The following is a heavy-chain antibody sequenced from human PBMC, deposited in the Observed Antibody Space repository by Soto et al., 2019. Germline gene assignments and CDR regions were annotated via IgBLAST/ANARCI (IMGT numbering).Heavy chain of an antibody. Sequence: QVQLVQSGAEVKKPGASVKVSCKVSGYTLTELSMHWVRQAPGKGLEWMGGFDPEDGETIYAQKFQGRVTMTEDTSTDTAYMELSSLRSEDTAVYYCATLPGAAAGTTYYYDGMDVWGQGTTVTVSS. CDR1: GYTLTELS. CDR2: FDPEDGET. J-gene: IGHJ6*02. D-gene: IGHD6-13*01. CDR3: ATLPGAAAGTTYYYDGMDV. V-gene: IGHV1-24*01.